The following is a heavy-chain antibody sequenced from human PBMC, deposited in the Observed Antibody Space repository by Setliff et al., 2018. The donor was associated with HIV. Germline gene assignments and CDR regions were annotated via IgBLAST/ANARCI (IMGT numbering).Heavy chain of an antibody. CDR2: ISPDDSYT. Sequence: PGESLKISCQSSGYVFTNYWIGWVRQMPGKGLEWMGIISPDDSYTTYSPAFEGHVTFSADKSNSTAYLQWSSLKASDTAMYYCARRNDYYYYMDVWGAGTTVTVSS. V-gene: IGHV5-51*01. J-gene: IGHJ6*03. CDR1: GYVFTNYW. CDR3: ARRNDYYYYMDV.